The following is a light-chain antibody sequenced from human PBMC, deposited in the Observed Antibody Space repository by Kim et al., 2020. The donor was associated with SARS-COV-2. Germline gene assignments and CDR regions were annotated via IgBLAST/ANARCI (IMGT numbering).Light chain of an antibody. CDR3: CSYAGSGFVV. J-gene: IGLJ2*01. V-gene: IGLV2-23*02. CDR1: SSDIGYYDL. CDR2: EVT. Sequence: QSVVTQPASVSGSPGQSITISCTGTSSDIGYYDLVSWYQQYPDKVPKVLIYEVTKRPSAVSSRFSGSKSGYTASLTISGLQAEDEADYYCCSYAGSGFVVFGGGTQLTVL.